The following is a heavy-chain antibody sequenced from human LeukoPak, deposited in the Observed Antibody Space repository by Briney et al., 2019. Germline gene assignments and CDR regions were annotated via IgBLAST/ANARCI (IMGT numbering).Heavy chain of an antibody. CDR3: ARDPGYSSVDV. CDR2: IQEDGSEK. V-gene: IGHV3-7*01. Sequence: GGCLRLSRAASGFIHRRHWLSWVRQAPGKGPEFVANIQEDGSEKSYADSVEGRYTISRDNAKKAVSLLMSSLRVEDTAVYYCARDPGYSSVDVWGQGAMVVVSS. D-gene: IGHD4-11*01. J-gene: IGHJ3*01. CDR1: GFIHRRHW.